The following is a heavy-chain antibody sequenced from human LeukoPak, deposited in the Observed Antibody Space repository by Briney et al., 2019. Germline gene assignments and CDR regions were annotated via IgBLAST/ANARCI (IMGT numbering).Heavy chain of an antibody. CDR3: AKDSQWLVSGGSGYFDY. V-gene: IGHV3-9*01. CDR1: GFTFDDYA. J-gene: IGHJ4*02. CDR2: ISWNSGSI. D-gene: IGHD6-19*01. Sequence: GGSLRLSCAASGFTFDDYAMHWVRQAPGKGREGVSGISWNSGSIGYADSVKGRFTISRDNAKNSLYLQMNSLRAEDTALYYCAKDSQWLVSGGSGYFDYWGQGTLVTVSS.